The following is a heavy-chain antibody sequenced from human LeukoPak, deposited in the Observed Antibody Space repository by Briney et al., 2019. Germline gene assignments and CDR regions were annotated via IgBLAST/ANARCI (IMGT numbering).Heavy chain of an antibody. CDR1: GYSISSGYY. Sequence: PSETLSLTCTVSGYSISSGYYWGWIRQPPGKGLEWIGSIYYSGSTYYNPSLKSRVTISVDTSKNQFSLKLSSVTAADTAVYYCAAALRAYSGYDFDAFDIWGQGTMVTVSS. J-gene: IGHJ3*02. CDR3: AAALRAYSGYDFDAFDI. CDR2: IYYSGST. V-gene: IGHV4-38-2*02. D-gene: IGHD5-12*01.